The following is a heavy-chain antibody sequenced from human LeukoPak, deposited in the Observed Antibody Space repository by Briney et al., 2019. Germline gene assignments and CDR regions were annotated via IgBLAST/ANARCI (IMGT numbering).Heavy chain of an antibody. J-gene: IGHJ4*02. CDR2: ISSSSSNI. D-gene: IGHD3-22*01. V-gene: IGHV3-21*04. CDR1: GFTFSSYT. CDR3: AKDRVIVVVPNFDY. Sequence: GGSLRLSCAASGFTFSSYTMNWVRQAPGKGLEWVSSISSSSSNIYYADSVKGRFTISRDNSKNTLYLQMNSLRAEDTAVYYCAKDRVIVVVPNFDYWGQGTLVTVSS.